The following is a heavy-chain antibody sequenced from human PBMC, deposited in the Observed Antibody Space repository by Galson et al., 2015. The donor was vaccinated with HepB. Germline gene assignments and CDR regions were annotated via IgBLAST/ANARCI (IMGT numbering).Heavy chain of an antibody. CDR3: AKEDRDSSGWYEGFDP. CDR1: GFTFSSYA. J-gene: IGHJ5*02. V-gene: IGHV3-23*01. Sequence: LRLSCAASGFTFSSYAMSWVRQAPGKGLEWVSSISGSGGSTYYADSAKGRFTISRDNSKNTLYLQMNSLRAEDTAVYYCAKEDRDSSGWYEGFDPWGQGTLVTVSS. CDR2: ISGSGGST. D-gene: IGHD6-19*01.